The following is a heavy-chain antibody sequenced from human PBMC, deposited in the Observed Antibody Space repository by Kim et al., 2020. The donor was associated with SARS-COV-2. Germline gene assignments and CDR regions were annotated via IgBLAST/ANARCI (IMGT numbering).Heavy chain of an antibody. V-gene: IGHV4-59*01. CDR1: GGSISSYY. CDR2: IYYSGST. D-gene: IGHD4-17*01. Sequence: SETLSLTCTVSGGSISSYYWSWIRQPPGKGLEWIGYIYYSGSTNYNPSLKSRVTISVDTSKNQFSLKLSSVTAADTAVYYCARVKGSVTTWFDYYYYYGMDVWGQGTTVTISS. CDR3: ARVKGSVTTWFDYYYYYGMDV. J-gene: IGHJ6*02.